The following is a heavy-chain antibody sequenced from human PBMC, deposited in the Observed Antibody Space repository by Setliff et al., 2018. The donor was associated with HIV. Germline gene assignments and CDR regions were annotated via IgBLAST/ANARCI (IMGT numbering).Heavy chain of an antibody. CDR3: ARGGHYSGSYLPRDYYMDV. CDR2: LNPTGGST. Sequence: ASVKVSCKASGYTFTRLYIHWVRQAPGQTPECMGILNPTGGSTTYAQKFQGRVTMTRDTFTSTVYMDLSSLRPEDTAVYYCARGGHYSGSYLPRDYYMDVWGKGTTVTVSS. CDR1: GYTFTRLY. J-gene: IGHJ6*03. D-gene: IGHD1-26*01. V-gene: IGHV1-46*01.